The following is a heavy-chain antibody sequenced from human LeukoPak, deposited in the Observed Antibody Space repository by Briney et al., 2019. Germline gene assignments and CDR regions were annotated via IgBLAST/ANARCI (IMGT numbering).Heavy chain of an antibody. CDR3: ARHRRQRSYYDSSGAFDY. D-gene: IGHD3-22*01. V-gene: IGHV4-59*08. CDR2: IYYSGST. Sequence: PSETLSLTCTVSGGSISSYYWSWIRQPPGKGLEWIGYIYYSGSTNYNPSLKSRVTISVDTSKNQFSLKLSSVTAADTAVYYCARHRRQRSYYDSSGAFDYWGQGTLVTVSS. J-gene: IGHJ4*02. CDR1: GGSISSYY.